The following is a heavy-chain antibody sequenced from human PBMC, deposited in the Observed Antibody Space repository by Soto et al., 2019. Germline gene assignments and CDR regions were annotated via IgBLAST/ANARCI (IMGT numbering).Heavy chain of an antibody. J-gene: IGHJ4*02. CDR3: ARDQPGYSYGYGLGY. CDR1: GFTVSSYR. CDR2: ISSSSSYI. V-gene: IGHV3-21*01. Sequence: EVQLVESWGGLVKPGGSLRLSCAASGFTVSSYRMNWVRQAPGKGLEWVSSISSSSSYIYYADSVKGRFTISRDNAKNSLYLQMNSLRAEDTAVYYCARDQPGYSYGYGLGYWGQGTLVTVSS. D-gene: IGHD5-18*01.